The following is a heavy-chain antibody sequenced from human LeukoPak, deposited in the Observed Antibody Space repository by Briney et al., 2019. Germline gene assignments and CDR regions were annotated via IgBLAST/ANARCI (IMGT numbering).Heavy chain of an antibody. CDR2: IYYSGST. V-gene: IGHV4-39*01. D-gene: IGHD4-17*01. Sequence: SETLSLTCTVSGGSISSSSYYWGWIRQPPGKGLEWIGSIYYSGSTYYNPSLKSRVTISVNTSKNQFSLKLSSVTAADTAVYYCARNDYGDYVGLWGQGTLVTVSS. CDR3: ARNDYGDYVGL. CDR1: GGSISSSSYY. J-gene: IGHJ4*02.